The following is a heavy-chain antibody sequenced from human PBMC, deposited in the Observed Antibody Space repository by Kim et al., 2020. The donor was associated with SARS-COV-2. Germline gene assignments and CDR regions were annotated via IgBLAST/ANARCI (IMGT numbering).Heavy chain of an antibody. CDR3: ARGERGNLRTNWFDP. Sequence: SETLSLTCAVYGGSFSGYYWSWIRQPPGKGLEWIGEINHSGSTNYNPSLKSRVTISVDTSKNQFSLKLSSVTAADTAVYYCARGERGNLRTNWFDPWGQGTLVTVSS. D-gene: IGHD4-4*01. CDR2: INHSGST. CDR1: GGSFSGYY. V-gene: IGHV4-34*01. J-gene: IGHJ5*02.